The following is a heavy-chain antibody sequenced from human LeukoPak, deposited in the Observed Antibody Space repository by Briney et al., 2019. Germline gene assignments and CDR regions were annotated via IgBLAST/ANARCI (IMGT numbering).Heavy chain of an antibody. D-gene: IGHD7-27*01. J-gene: IGHJ4*02. V-gene: IGHV5-51*01. CDR3: ARTPTGERYFDY. CDR1: GYIFTSYW. Sequence: GESLKISCKGSGYIFTSYWIDWVRQMPGKGLEWMGIIYLGDSDIRYSPSFQGQVTISADKSISTAYLQWSSLKASDTAMYYCARTPTGERYFDYWGQGTLVTVSS. CDR2: IYLGDSDI.